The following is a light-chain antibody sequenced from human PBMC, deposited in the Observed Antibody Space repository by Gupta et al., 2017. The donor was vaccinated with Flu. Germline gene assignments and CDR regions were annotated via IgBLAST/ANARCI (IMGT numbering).Light chain of an antibody. CDR3: QQRSNWPLLT. CDR1: QSVSSY. CDR2: DAS. J-gene: IGKJ4*01. V-gene: IGKV3-11*01. Sequence: IVLTHYPATLSLSPGERATLSCRASQSVSSYLAWYQQKPGQAPRLLIYDASNRATGIPARFSGSGSGTDFTLTISSLEPEDFAVYYCQQRSNWPLLTFGGGTKVEIK.